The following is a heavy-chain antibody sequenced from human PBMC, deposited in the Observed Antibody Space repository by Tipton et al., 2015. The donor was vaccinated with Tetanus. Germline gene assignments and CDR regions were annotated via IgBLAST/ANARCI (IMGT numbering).Heavy chain of an antibody. Sequence: QLVQSGAEVIEPGESLKVSCKGFGYPFNNFWIGWVRQMPGRGLEWMGIIFPGDSDIRYSPSFQGRVTISADKYISTAYLQWSSVRASDTAMYFCASVGGGSKWLFDYWGQGTPVTVSS. CDR3: ASVGGGSKWLFDY. CDR2: IFPGDSDI. V-gene: IGHV5-51*01. J-gene: IGHJ4*02. D-gene: IGHD5-12*01. CDR1: GYPFNNFW.